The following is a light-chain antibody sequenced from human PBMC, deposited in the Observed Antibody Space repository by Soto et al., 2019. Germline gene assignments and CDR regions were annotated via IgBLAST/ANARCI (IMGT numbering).Light chain of an antibody. J-gene: IGKJ2*01. CDR3: QQSDSTPPT. CDR2: AAS. V-gene: IGKV1-39*01. CDR1: QSISSY. Sequence: DIQMTQSPSSLSASVGDRVTITCRAIQSISSYLNWYQQKPGKAPKLLIYAASSLQSGVPSRFSGSGSGTDFTLTISRLQPEDFATYYCQQSDSTPPTFGQGTKLEIK.